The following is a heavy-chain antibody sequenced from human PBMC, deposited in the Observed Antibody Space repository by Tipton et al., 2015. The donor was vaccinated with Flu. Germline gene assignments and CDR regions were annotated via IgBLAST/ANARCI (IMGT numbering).Heavy chain of an antibody. CDR1: GGSFSGYY. D-gene: IGHD3-10*01. J-gene: IGHJ6*02. Sequence: TLSLTCVVHGGSFSGYYWSWIRRSPGKGLEWIGEIDHSGTTNYSPSLKSRVTISRDTSKIQFSLNMGSVTAADTAVYYCARSVVGSGSQYPVGYCYYGMDVWGQGTTVTVSS. CDR3: ARSVVGSGSQYPVGYCYYGMDV. V-gene: IGHV4-34*01. CDR2: IDHSGTT.